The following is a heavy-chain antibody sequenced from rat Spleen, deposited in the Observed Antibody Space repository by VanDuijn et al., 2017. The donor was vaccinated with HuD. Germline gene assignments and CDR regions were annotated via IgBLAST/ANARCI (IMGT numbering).Heavy chain of an antibody. D-gene: IGHD1-11*01. CDR3: AKTTVAYYYVMDA. CDR2: INGAGST. CDR1: AYSITGSYR. V-gene: IGHV3-3*01. J-gene: IGHJ4*01. Sequence: EVQLQESGPGLVKPSQSLSLTCSVTAYSITGSYRWNWIRKFPGNKLEWMGYINGAGSTNYNPSLKSRISITRDTSKNQFFLQINSVTTEDTATYYCAKTTVAYYYVMDAWGPGASVTVSS.